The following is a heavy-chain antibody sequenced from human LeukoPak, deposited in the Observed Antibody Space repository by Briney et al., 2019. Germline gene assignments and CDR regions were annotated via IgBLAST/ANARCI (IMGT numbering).Heavy chain of an antibody. Sequence: SETLSLTCTVSGGSISSYYWSWIRQPPGKGLEWIGYIYYSGSTNYNPSLKSRVTISLDTSKNQFSLKLSSVTAAVTAVYYCAKAGNWGGYYYYLDVWGKGATVTVSS. V-gene: IGHV4-59*01. D-gene: IGHD7-27*01. CDR3: AKAGNWGGYYYYLDV. CDR1: GGSISSYY. CDR2: IYYSGST. J-gene: IGHJ6*03.